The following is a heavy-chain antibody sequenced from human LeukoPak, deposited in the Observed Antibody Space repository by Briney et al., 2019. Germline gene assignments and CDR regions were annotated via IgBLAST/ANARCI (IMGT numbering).Heavy chain of an antibody. CDR3: ARVGWLAVPKNGWFDP. Sequence: GGSLRLSCAASGFTFNSYWMSWVRQAPGKGLEWVANIKQDGSEKYYVDSVKGRFTISRDNAKNSLYLQMNSLRAEDTAVYYCARVGWLAVPKNGWFDPWGQGTLVTVSS. CDR1: GFTFNSYW. V-gene: IGHV3-7*05. J-gene: IGHJ5*02. CDR2: IKQDGSEK. D-gene: IGHD5-24*01.